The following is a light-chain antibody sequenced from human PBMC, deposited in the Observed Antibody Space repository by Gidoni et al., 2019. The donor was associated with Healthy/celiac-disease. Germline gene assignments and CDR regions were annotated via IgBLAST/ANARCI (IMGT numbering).Light chain of an antibody. V-gene: IGKV3-15*01. CDR3: QQYNNWWT. CDR2: GAS. J-gene: IGKJ1*01. Sequence: DIVMTQSPATLSVSPGERATLYCRASQSVSSNLAWYQQKPGQAPRLLIYGASTRATGIPAMFSGSGSGTEFTLTISSLQSEDFAVYYCQQYNNWWTFGQGTKVEIK. CDR1: QSVSSN.